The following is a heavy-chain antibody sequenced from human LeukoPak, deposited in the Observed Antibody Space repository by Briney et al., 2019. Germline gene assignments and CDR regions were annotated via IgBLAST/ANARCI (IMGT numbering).Heavy chain of an antibody. Sequence: SETLSLTCTVSGGSISSYYWSWIRQPPGKGLEWIGYIYTSGSTNYNPSLKSRVTISVDTSKNQFSLKLSPVTAADTAVYYCARHSHVGPYYFDYWGQGTLVTVSS. CDR3: ARHSHVGPYYFDY. CDR1: GGSISSYY. J-gene: IGHJ4*02. D-gene: IGHD1-26*01. V-gene: IGHV4-4*09. CDR2: IYTSGST.